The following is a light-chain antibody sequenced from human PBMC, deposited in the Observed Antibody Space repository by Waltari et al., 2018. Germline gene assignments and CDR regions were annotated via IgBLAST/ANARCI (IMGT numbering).Light chain of an antibody. CDR3: QQYNDWPQT. CDR1: QSVRSY. CDR2: DTS. V-gene: IGKV3-11*01. Sequence: EIVLTQSPATLSLSPGERATLSCRASQSVRSYLAWYQQKPGQAPRLLIYDTSNRASGVPTRFSGSGSGTEFTVTISSLQSEDFAVYYCQQYNDWPQTFGQGTKLETK. J-gene: IGKJ2*01.